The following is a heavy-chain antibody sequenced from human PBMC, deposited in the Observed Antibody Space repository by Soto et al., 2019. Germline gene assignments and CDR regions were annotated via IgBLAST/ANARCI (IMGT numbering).Heavy chain of an antibody. V-gene: IGHV1-18*01. Sequence: ASVKVSCKASGYTFISYAISWVLQVPGQGLEWMGRVSPYSGNTDSAQKFQGRVTMTADTSTNTAYMDLRNLRSDDTATYYCARSIRGPRRFNGMDVWGQGTTVTVSS. CDR3: ARSIRGPRRFNGMDV. CDR2: VSPYSGNT. CDR1: GYTFISYA. J-gene: IGHJ6*02. D-gene: IGHD1-20*01.